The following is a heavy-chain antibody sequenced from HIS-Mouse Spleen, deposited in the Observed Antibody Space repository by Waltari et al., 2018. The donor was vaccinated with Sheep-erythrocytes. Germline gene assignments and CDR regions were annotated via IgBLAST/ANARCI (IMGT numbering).Heavy chain of an antibody. J-gene: IGHJ4*02. CDR2: IWYDGSNK. Sequence: QVQLVESGGGVVQPGRSLRLSCAASGFTFSSYGMTWVRQAPGKGVGWVAVIWYDGSNKYNADSVKGGFTICRDNSKNTLYLQMNSLRAEDTAVYYCARGGLGTDFDYWGQGTLVTVSS. CDR1: GFTFSSYG. V-gene: IGHV3-33*01. CDR3: ARGGLGTDFDY. D-gene: IGHD7-27*01.